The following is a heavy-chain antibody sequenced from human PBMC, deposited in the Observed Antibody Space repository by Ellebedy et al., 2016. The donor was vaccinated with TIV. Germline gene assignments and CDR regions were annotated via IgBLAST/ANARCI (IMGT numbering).Heavy chain of an antibody. CDR2: ISTYNGNT. Sequence: AASVKVSCKASGYTFTSYGISWVRQAPGQGLEWMGWISTYNGNTNYAQKLQGRVTMTTDTSTSTAYMELRSLRSDDTAVYYCTRNTPMAEYFDYWGQGTLVTVSS. V-gene: IGHV1-18*01. CDR3: TRNTPMAEYFDY. D-gene: IGHD5-18*01. J-gene: IGHJ4*02. CDR1: GYTFTSYG.